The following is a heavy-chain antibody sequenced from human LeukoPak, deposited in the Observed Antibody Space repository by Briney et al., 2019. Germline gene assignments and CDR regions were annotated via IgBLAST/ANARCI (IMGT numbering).Heavy chain of an antibody. CDR2: IKEDDSEI. CDR1: GFLFSKYW. J-gene: IGHJ6*03. CDR3: ARVLRYCSGGNCYSGGLGYMDV. V-gene: IGHV3-7*03. D-gene: IGHD2-15*01. Sequence: GGSLRLSCAASGFLFSKYWMTWVRQAPGKGLEWVANIKEDDSEIYYVESVKGRFTISRDNAKKSLYLEMSSLRVEDTAVYYCARVLRYCSGGNCYSGGLGYMDVWGKGTTVTISS.